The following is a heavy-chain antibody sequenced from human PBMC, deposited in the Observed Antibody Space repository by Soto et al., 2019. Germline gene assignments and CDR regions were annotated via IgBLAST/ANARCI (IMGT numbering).Heavy chain of an antibody. D-gene: IGHD5-18*01. Sequence: GASVKVSCKASGYTFTSYDINWVRQATGQGLEWMGWMNPNSGNTGYAQKFQGRVTMTRNTSISTAYMELSSLRSEDTAVYYCARGPPCGASYGRSIYYYYYGMDVWGQGTTVTVSS. J-gene: IGHJ6*02. CDR2: MNPNSGNT. V-gene: IGHV1-8*01. CDR1: GYTFTSYD. CDR3: ARGPPCGASYGRSIYYYYYGMDV.